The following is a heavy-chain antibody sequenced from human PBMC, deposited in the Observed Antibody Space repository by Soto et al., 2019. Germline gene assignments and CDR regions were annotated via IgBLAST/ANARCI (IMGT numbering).Heavy chain of an antibody. CDR2: INHSGST. Sequence: SETLSLTCAVYGGSFSGYYWSWIRQPPGKGLEWIGEINHSGSTNYNPSLKSRVTISVDTSKNQFSLKLSSVTAADTAVYYCARAYGDYVSGLDAFDIWGQGTMVTVSS. J-gene: IGHJ3*02. V-gene: IGHV4-34*01. CDR3: ARAYGDYVSGLDAFDI. CDR1: GGSFSGYY. D-gene: IGHD4-17*01.